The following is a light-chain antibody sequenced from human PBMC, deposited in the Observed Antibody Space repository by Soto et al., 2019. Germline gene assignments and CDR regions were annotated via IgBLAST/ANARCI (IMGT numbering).Light chain of an antibody. Sequence: DFQMTQSPSSLSASVGDRVTITCRANQTITRYLNWYQQKPGTAPKLLIYAASSLQEGVPSRFRGSGSGTDFTLTISNLQPEDFAAYSCQQSFSFPVTFGQGTKLEIK. CDR3: QQSFSFPVT. CDR1: QTITRY. CDR2: AAS. V-gene: IGKV1-39*01. J-gene: IGKJ2*01.